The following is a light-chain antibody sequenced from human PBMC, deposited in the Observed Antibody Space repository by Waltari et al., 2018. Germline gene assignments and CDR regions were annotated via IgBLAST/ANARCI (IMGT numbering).Light chain of an antibody. CDR2: DVT. J-gene: IGLJ3*02. CDR1: SSDVGGYNF. CDR3: SSYSSTNTVV. V-gene: IGLV2-14*03. Sequence: QSALTQPASVSGSPGQSVTISCTGTSSDVGGYNFVSWYQQHPGRAPKLMIYDVTHRPAGVSTLFSGSTSGDTASLTISGLQAADEAEYYCSSYSSTNTVVFGGGTQLTV.